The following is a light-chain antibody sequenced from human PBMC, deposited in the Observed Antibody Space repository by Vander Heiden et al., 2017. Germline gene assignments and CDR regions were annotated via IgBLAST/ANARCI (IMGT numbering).Light chain of an antibody. J-gene: IGKJ2*01. V-gene: IGKV4-1*01. Sequence: DIVMTQSPDSLAVSLGERATINCKSSQSVLYTSNNQNHLAWYQQTPGQPPNLLIYWASTRGSGVPDRFTGSGSGTDFTLTISSLQAEDVAVYFCQQYYTTPYTFGQGTKLEIK. CDR3: QQYYTTPYT. CDR1: QSVLYTSNNQNH. CDR2: WAS.